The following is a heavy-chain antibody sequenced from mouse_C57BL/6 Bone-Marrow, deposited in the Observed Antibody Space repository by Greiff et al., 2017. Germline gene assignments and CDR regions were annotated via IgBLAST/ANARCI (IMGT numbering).Heavy chain of an antibody. J-gene: IGHJ2*01. D-gene: IGHD2-4*01. V-gene: IGHV1-69*01. Sequence: VKLQQPGAELVMPGASVKLSCKASGYTFTSYWMHWVKQRPGPGLEWIGEIDPSDSYTNYNQKFKGKSTLTVDKSSSTAYMQLSSLTSEDSAVYYCARTKGLRRYFDYWGQGTTLTVSS. CDR2: IDPSDSYT. CDR3: ARTKGLRRYFDY. CDR1: GYTFTSYW.